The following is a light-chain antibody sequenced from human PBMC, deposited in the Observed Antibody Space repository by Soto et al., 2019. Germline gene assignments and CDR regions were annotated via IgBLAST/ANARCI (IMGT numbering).Light chain of an antibody. CDR1: QSVSSN. V-gene: IGKV3-15*01. J-gene: IGKJ1*01. Sequence: EIVMTQSPGTLSVSPGERATLSCRASQSVSSNLAWYQQKPGQAPRLLIYGASTRATGIPARFSGSRSGTACTLTISSLQSEDFAVYYCQQYNNWPRTFGQRTKVEIK. CDR2: GAS. CDR3: QQYNNWPRT.